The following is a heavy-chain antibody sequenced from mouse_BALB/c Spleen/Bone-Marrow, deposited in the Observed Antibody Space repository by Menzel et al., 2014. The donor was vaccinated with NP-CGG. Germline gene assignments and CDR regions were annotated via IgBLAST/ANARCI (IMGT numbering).Heavy chain of an antibody. J-gene: IGHJ4*01. Sequence: QVQLKESGPELVKPGASVRISCKASGYTFTSYYIHWVKQRTGQGLEWIGWIYPGNVNTKYNEKFKGKATLTADKSSSTAYMQLSSLTSEDSAVYFCARLGRDYAMDYWGQGTSVTVSS. CDR1: GYTFTSYY. V-gene: IGHV1S56*01. CDR2: IYPGNVNT. D-gene: IGHD4-1*01. CDR3: ARLGRDYAMDY.